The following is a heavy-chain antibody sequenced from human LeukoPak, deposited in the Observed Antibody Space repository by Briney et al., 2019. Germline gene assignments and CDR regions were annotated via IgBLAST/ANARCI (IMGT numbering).Heavy chain of an antibody. CDR3: ARDTGSLGY. J-gene: IGHJ4*02. V-gene: IGHV4-61*02. Sequence: SQTLSLTCTVSGGSMSSSSYCWSWIRQPAGKGLEWIGRIYTSGTTNYNPSLKSRVTMSVDTTKNQFSLKLSSVTAADTAVYYCARDTGSLGYWGQGTLVTVSS. D-gene: IGHD6-13*01. CDR1: GGSMSSSSYC. CDR2: IYTSGTT.